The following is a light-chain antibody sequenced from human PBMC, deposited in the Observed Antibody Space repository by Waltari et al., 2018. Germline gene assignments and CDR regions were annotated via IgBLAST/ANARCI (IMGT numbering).Light chain of an antibody. CDR2: DVT. V-gene: IGLV2-14*01. CDR3: SSYTTTNTFV. J-gene: IGLJ1*01. CDR1: TTDVGAYDF. Sequence: QSALTQPASVSGSPGQSITIYCTGSTTDVGAYDFVAWYQQHPGKAPQLMVFDVTHRPSGISNRFSGSKSGDTASLTISGLQAEDEAYYYCSSYTTTNTFVFGTGTNVTVV.